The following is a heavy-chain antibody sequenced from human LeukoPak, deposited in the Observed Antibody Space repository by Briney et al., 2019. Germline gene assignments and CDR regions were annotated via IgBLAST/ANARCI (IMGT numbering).Heavy chain of an antibody. V-gene: IGHV1-2*02. CDR3: ARPTSGSYYGYYFDY. CDR2: INPNSGGT. D-gene: IGHD1-26*01. CDR1: GYTFTGYY. J-gene: IGHJ4*02. Sequence: ASVKVSCKASGYTFTGYYMHWVRQAPGQGLEWMGWINPNSGGTSYAQKFQGRVTMTRDTSISTAYMELSRLRSDDTAVYYCARPTSGSYYGYYFDYWGQGTLVTVSS.